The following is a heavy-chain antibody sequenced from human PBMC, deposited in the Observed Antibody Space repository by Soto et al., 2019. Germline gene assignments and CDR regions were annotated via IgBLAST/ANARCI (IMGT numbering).Heavy chain of an antibody. CDR1: GYTFTGYY. V-gene: IGHV1-2*04. CDR2: INPNSGGT. CDR3: ARGPEERLYYYYYMDV. Sequence: ASVKVSCKASGYTFTGYYMHWVRQAPGQGLEWMGWINPNSGGTNYAQKFQGWVTMTRDTSISTAYMELSRLRSDDTAVYYCARGPEERLYYYYYMDVWGKGTTVTVSS. J-gene: IGHJ6*03.